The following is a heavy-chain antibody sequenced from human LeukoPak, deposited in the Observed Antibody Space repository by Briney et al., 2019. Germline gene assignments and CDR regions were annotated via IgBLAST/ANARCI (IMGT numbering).Heavy chain of an antibody. V-gene: IGHV3-21*01. CDR2: ITTSSSYI. D-gene: IGHD3-10*01. CDR3: ARGDIWFGESTY. J-gene: IGHJ4*02. Sequence: GGSLRLSCAASGFTFSTYTMNWVRQAPGKGLEWVSSITTSSSYIYYADSVKGRFTISRDNAKNSLYLQMNSLRADDTAVYYGARGDIWFGESTYWGQGTLVTVSS. CDR1: GFTFSTYT.